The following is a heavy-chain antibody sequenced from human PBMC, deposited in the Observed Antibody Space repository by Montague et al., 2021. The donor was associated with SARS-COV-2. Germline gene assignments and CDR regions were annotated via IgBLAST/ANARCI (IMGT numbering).Heavy chain of an antibody. CDR2: ISYDGSNK. V-gene: IGHV3-30-3*01. Sequence: SLRLSCAASGFTFSSYAMHWVRQAPGKGLEWVAVISYDGSNKYYADSVKGRFTISRDNSKNTLYLQMNSLKAEGTAVYYCARDLYGGLYYFDYWGQGTLVTVSS. CDR3: ARDLYGGLYYFDY. CDR1: GFTFSSYA. J-gene: IGHJ4*02. D-gene: IGHD4-23*01.